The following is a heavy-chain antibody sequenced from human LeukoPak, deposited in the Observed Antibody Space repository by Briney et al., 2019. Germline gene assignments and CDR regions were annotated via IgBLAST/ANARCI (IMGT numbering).Heavy chain of an antibody. CDR2: ISGSSSAI. J-gene: IGHJ6*02. V-gene: IGHV3-48*01. CDR1: GFAFSTFG. Sequence: GGSLRLSCAASGFAFSTFGMTWVRQAPGKGLEWISYISGSSSAINYADSVKGRFTISRDNAKNSLYLQMNSLRAEDTAVYYCAREQLYDFWSGYQLYYYYGMDVWGQGTTVTVSS. CDR3: AREQLYDFWSGYQLYYYYGMDV. D-gene: IGHD3-3*01.